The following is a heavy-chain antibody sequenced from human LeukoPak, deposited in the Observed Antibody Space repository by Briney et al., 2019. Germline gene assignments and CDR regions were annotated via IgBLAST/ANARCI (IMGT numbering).Heavy chain of an antibody. Sequence: GASVKVSCKASGYTFTGYYMYWVRQAPGQGLEWMGWINPNSGGTNYAQNSQGRVTMTRDTSISTAYMELSRLRSDDTAVYYCARENCSGGSCYSSFDYWGQGTLVTVSS. D-gene: IGHD2-15*01. CDR2: INPNSGGT. V-gene: IGHV1-2*02. J-gene: IGHJ4*02. CDR1: GYTFTGYY. CDR3: ARENCSGGSCYSSFDY.